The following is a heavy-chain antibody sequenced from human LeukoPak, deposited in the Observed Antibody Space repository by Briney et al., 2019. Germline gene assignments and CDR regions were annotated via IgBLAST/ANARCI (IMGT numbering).Heavy chain of an antibody. CDR2: IIPIFGTA. D-gene: IGHD1-7*01. Sequence: RASVKVSCKASGGTFSSYAISWVRQAPGQGLEWMGGIIPIFGTANYAQKFQGRVTITTDESTSTAYMELSSLRSEDTAVYYCARTVNLITGTMRGVFDYWGQGTLVTVSS. CDR3: ARTVNLITGTMRGVFDY. V-gene: IGHV1-69*05. CDR1: GGTFSSYA. J-gene: IGHJ4*02.